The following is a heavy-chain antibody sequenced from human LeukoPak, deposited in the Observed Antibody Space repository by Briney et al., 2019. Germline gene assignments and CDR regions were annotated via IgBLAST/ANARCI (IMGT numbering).Heavy chain of an antibody. Sequence: GRSLRLSCAASGFTFSSYGMHWVRQASGKGLEWVAVISYDGSNKYYAYSVKGRFTIFRDNSKNTLYLQMYSLRAEDTAVYYCAKDLEDIVVVVAATLTNYYYYGMDVWGKGTTVTVSS. D-gene: IGHD2-15*01. CDR1: GFTFSSYG. CDR2: ISYDGSNK. CDR3: AKDLEDIVVVVAATLTNYYYYGMDV. J-gene: IGHJ6*04. V-gene: IGHV3-30*18.